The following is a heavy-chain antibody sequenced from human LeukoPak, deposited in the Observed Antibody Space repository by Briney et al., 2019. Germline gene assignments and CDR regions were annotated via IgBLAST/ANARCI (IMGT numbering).Heavy chain of an antibody. Sequence: GGSLRLSCAASGFTFSSYAMHWVRQAPGKGLEWVAVISYDGSNKYYADSVKGRFTISRDNSKNTLYLQMNSLRAEDTAVYYCARDQEVYTRYYHYYGMDVWGQGTTVTVSS. CDR1: GFTFSSYA. CDR2: ISYDGSNK. D-gene: IGHD3-16*01. CDR3: ARDQEVYTRYYHYYGMDV. J-gene: IGHJ6*02. V-gene: IGHV3-30-3*01.